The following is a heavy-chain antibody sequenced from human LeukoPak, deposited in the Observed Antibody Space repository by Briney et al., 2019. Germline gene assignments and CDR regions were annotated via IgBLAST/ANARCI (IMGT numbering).Heavy chain of an antibody. D-gene: IGHD6-19*01. Sequence: PSETLSLTCTVSGGSISSYYWSWIRQPAGKGLEWIGRIYFSGTTNYNPSLKSRVTMSVDTSKNQFSLKLSSVTAADTAVYYCARLLAVAGAFDYWGQGTLVTVSS. CDR1: GGSISSYY. J-gene: IGHJ4*02. V-gene: IGHV4-4*07. CDR2: IYFSGTT. CDR3: ARLLAVAGAFDY.